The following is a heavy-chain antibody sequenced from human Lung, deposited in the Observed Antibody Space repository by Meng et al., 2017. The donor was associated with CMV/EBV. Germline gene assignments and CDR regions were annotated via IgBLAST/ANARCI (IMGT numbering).Heavy chain of an antibody. CDR3: ARDSKAADY. V-gene: IGHV7-4-1*02. J-gene: IGHJ4*02. D-gene: IGHD6-25*01. Sequence: QVQLGQSGSEWKKPGASVRISWKASGYTFPTYGRNWVRQAPGQGLEWMGWINTNTGKPTYAQGLTGRFVFSLDTSVSTAYLQISSLKAEDTVVYYCARDSKAADYWGQGTLVTVSS. CDR2: INTNTGKP. CDR1: GYTFPTYG.